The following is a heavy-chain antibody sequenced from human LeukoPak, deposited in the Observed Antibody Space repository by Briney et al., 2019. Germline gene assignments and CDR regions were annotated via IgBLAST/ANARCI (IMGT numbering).Heavy chain of an antibody. Sequence: GGSLRLSCAASGFTFSNAWMNWVRQAPGKGLEWVSSISSSSSYIYYADSAKGRFTISRDNAKNSLYLQMNSLRAEDTAVYYCARGNVYSGYGVYYFDYWGQGTLVTVSS. V-gene: IGHV3-21*01. CDR1: GFTFSNAW. CDR2: ISSSSSYI. CDR3: ARGNVYSGYGVYYFDY. J-gene: IGHJ4*02. D-gene: IGHD5-12*01.